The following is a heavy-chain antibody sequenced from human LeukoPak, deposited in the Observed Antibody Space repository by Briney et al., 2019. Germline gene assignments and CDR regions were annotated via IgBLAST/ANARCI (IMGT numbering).Heavy chain of an antibody. Sequence: SETLSLTCTVSGGSISGYYWSWIRQSPGKGLVWIGYIYYSGSTNYNPSLKSRVTISVDMSKNQFSLKLSSVTAADTALYYCARHFTYYYDSNGYPRDAFDVWGQGTVATVSS. D-gene: IGHD3-22*01. J-gene: IGHJ3*01. CDR2: IYYSGST. CDR3: ARHFTYYYDSNGYPRDAFDV. CDR1: GGSISGYY. V-gene: IGHV4-59*08.